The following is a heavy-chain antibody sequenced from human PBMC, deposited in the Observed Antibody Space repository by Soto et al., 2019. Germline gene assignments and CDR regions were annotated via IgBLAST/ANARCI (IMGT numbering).Heavy chain of an antibody. V-gene: IGHV3-21*01. J-gene: IGHJ3*02. D-gene: IGHD1-26*01. CDR1: GFTFSMYT. Sequence: GESLSLTCAASGFTFSMYTMSWIRQPPGKGLEWVSSISSSSSYIYNADSVKGRFTISSDNAKNSLYLQMTSMRAEDTAEYYCAGSSGGTPNYFHAMDIWGKGTMVPVSS. CDR2: ISSSSSYI. CDR3: AGSSGGTPNYFHAMDI.